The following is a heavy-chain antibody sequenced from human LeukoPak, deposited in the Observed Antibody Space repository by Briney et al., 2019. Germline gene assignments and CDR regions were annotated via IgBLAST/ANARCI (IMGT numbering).Heavy chain of an antibody. V-gene: IGHV4-4*07. CDR3: ARDNGGDCSSTSCPLPFKAYYYMDV. J-gene: IGHJ6*03. CDR1: GGSISSYY. CDR2: IYTSGST. D-gene: IGHD2-2*01. Sequence: SETLSLTCTVSGGSISSYYWSWIRQPAGKGLGWIGRIYTSGSTNYNPSLKSRVTMSVDTSKNQFSLKLSSVTAADTAVYYCARDNGGDCSSTSCPLPFKAYYYMDVWGKGTTVTVSS.